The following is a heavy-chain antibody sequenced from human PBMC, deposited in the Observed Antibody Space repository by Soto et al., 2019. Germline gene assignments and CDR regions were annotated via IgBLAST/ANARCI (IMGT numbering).Heavy chain of an antibody. V-gene: IGHV4-59*08. CDR2: IYYSGST. Sequence: SETLSLTCTVSGGSISSYYWSWFRQPPGKGLEWIGYIYYSGSTSYNPSLKSRVTMSIDTSQEQFSLKLSSVTATDTAVYYCARHVNLPLAGLAFDSWGRGTLVTSPQ. J-gene: IGHJ4*02. CDR3: ARHVNLPLAGLAFDS. CDR1: GGSISSYY. D-gene: IGHD6-19*01.